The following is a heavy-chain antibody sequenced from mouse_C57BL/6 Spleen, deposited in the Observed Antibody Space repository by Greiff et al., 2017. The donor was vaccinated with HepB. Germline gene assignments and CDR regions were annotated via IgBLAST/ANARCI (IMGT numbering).Heavy chain of an antibody. V-gene: IGHV1-15*01. CDR1: GYTFTDYE. CDR3: TRFYGSNLMDY. J-gene: IGHJ4*01. CDR2: IDPETGGT. Sequence: QVQLQQSGAELVRPGASVTLSCKASGYTFTDYEMHWVKQTPVHGLEWIGAIDPETGGTAYNQKFKGKAILTADKSSSTAYMELRSLTSEDSAVYYCTRFYGSNLMDYWGQGTSVTVSS. D-gene: IGHD1-1*01.